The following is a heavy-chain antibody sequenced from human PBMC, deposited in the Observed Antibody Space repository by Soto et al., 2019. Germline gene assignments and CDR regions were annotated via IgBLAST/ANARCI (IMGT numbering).Heavy chain of an antibody. CDR3: ATWHEREHAYDV. D-gene: IGHD1-1*01. CDR2: LYDVDGS. J-gene: IGHJ3*01. CDR1: GLTISGKKY. Sequence: VQLVESGGGLIQPGESLRLSCAAFGLTISGKKYVAWVRQAPGKGLEWVSALYDVDGSFYADCVKGRFTTSSDSSKTTVYLQMNDLRPEDTAVYYCATWHEREHAYDVWGQGTTVTVSS. V-gene: IGHV3-53*01.